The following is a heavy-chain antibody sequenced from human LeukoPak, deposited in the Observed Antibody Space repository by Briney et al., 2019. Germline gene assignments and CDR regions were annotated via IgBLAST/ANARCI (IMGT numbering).Heavy chain of an antibody. CDR3: ARDESFDY. V-gene: IGHV4-59*01. Sequence: PSETLSLTCTVSGGSIGSYYWSWIRQPPGKGLEWIGYIYYSGSTNYNPSLKSRVTISVDTSKNQFSLKLSSVTAADTAVYYCARDESFDYWGQGTLVTVSS. CDR1: GGSIGSYY. CDR2: IYYSGST. J-gene: IGHJ4*02.